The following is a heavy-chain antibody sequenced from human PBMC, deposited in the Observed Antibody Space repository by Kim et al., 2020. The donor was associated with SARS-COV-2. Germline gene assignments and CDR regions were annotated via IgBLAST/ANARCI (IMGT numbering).Heavy chain of an antibody. V-gene: IGHV3-30*01. D-gene: IGHD3-16*01. CDR3: AWGNWGMDV. CDR2: NNK. Sequence: NNKNYANTWKGQLTIHRDNTKHALYLQMNSLRAEDTAVYYCAWGNWGMDVWGQGTTVTVSS. J-gene: IGHJ6*02.